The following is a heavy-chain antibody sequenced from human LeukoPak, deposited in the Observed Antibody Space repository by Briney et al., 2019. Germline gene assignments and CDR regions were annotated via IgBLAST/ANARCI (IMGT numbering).Heavy chain of an antibody. Sequence: SVKVSCKAYGGTFSSYAISWVRRAPGQGLEWMGGIIPIFGTANYAQKFQGRVTITADESTSTAYMELSSLRSEDTAVYYCASGSGFRGSLVYWGQGTLVTVSS. CDR3: ASGSGFRGSLVY. J-gene: IGHJ4*02. D-gene: IGHD3-10*01. CDR1: GGTFSSYA. CDR2: IIPIFGTA. V-gene: IGHV1-69*13.